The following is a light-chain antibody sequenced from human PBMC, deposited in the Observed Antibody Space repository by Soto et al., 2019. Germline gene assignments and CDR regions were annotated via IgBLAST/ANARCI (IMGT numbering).Light chain of an antibody. V-gene: IGKV3-20*01. Sequence: EIVLTQSPGTLSLSPGERATLSCRASQSVYANYLAWYQQKPGQAPRLLIYSGYDRAIGIPDRFSGTGSGTDFILTISRLEPEDFAVYYCQQYGRSPTFGQGTKLEIK. CDR3: QQYGRSPT. CDR1: QSVYANY. J-gene: IGKJ2*01. CDR2: SGY.